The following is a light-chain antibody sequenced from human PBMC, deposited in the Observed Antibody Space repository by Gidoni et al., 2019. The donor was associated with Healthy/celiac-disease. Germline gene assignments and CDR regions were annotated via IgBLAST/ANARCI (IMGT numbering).Light chain of an antibody. Sequence: EIVMTQSPATLSVFPGERATLSCRASQSVSSNLAWYQQKPGQAPRLLIYGASTSPTGIPARFSGSGSGTEFTLTISSLQSEDFAVYYCQQYNNWPPWTCGQGTKVEIK. CDR3: QQYNNWPPWT. CDR1: QSVSSN. V-gene: IGKV3-15*01. CDR2: GAS. J-gene: IGKJ1*01.